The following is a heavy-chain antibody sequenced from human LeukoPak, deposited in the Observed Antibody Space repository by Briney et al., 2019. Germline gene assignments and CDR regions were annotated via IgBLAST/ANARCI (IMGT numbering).Heavy chain of an antibody. Sequence: GGPLRLSCAASGFTFSSYAMHWVRQAPGKGLEYVSTITSDGTSTYYANSVKVRFTISRDNSKNTLYLQMGSLRAEDMAVYYCARAYNYGLDYWGQGTLVTVSS. D-gene: IGHD5-18*01. CDR2: ITSDGTST. CDR1: GFTFSSYA. J-gene: IGHJ4*02. V-gene: IGHV3-64*01. CDR3: ARAYNYGLDY.